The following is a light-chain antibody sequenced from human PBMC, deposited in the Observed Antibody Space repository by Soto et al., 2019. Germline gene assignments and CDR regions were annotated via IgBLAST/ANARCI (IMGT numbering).Light chain of an antibody. CDR3: SSYTISMTNV. V-gene: IGLV2-14*03. J-gene: IGLJ1*01. CDR1: SSDVGDYNS. CDR2: DVG. Sequence: QSVLTQPASVSGSPGQSITISCNGTSSDVGDYNSVSWYQHHPGKAHKLILYDVGDLPSGVFYRFSGSKSGNTSSFTISGLQAADEADYFCSSYTISMTNVFGSGTKVTVL.